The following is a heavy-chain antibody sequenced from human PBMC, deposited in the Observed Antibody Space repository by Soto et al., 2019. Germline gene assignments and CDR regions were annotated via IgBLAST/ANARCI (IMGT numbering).Heavy chain of an antibody. J-gene: IGHJ4*02. D-gene: IGHD6-13*01. Sequence: GGSLRLSXAASGFTFSSYAMSWVRQAPGKGLEWVSAISGSGGSTYYADSVKGRFTISRDNSKNTLYLQMNSLRAEDTAVYYCAKAEYPNRGYFDYWGQGTLVTVSS. V-gene: IGHV3-23*01. CDR3: AKAEYPNRGYFDY. CDR1: GFTFSSYA. CDR2: ISGSGGST.